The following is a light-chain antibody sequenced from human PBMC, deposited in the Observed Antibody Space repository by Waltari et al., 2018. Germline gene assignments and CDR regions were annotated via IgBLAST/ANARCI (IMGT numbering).Light chain of an antibody. V-gene: IGKV1-5*03. J-gene: IGKJ2*01. CDR2: KAS. CDR1: QSISSW. CDR3: QQYNTQYT. Sequence: DIQMTQSPSTLSASVGDRVTITCRASQSISSWLGWYQQKPRKAPKLLIYKASSLESGVPSRFSGSGSGTEFTLTISSLHPDDFATYYCQQYNTQYTFGQGTKLEIK.